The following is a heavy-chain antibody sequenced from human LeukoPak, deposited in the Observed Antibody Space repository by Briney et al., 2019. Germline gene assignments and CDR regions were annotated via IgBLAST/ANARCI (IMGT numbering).Heavy chain of an antibody. CDR1: GFTFSSYS. CDR3: ARVLGGSYTSFDY. CDR2: ISSSSSYI. J-gene: IGHJ4*02. V-gene: IGHV3-21*01. D-gene: IGHD1-26*01. Sequence: GGSLRLSCAASGFTFSSYSMNWVRQAPGKGLEWVLSISSSSSYIYYADSVKGRFTISRDNAKNSLYLQMNSLRAEDTAVYYCARVLGGSYTSFDYWGQGTLVTVSS.